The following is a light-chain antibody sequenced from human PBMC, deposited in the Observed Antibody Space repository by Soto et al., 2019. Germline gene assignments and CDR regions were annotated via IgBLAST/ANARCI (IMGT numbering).Light chain of an antibody. V-gene: IGLV2-14*03. J-gene: IGLJ2*01. CDR1: SSDVGGYNY. Sequence: QSALTQPASVSGSPGQSITISCTGTSSDVGGYNYVPWYQHHPGKAPKLMIYDVSNRPSGVSDRFSGSKSGNTASLTISGLQAEDEADYYCSSYTSSSTSVVFGGGTKLTVL. CDR3: SSYTSSSTSVV. CDR2: DVS.